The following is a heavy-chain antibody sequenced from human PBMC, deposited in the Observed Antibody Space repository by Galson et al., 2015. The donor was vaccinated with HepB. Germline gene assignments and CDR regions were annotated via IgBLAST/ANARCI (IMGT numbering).Heavy chain of an antibody. D-gene: IGHD3-10*01. CDR2: IYYSGST. CDR1: GGSISSYY. CDR3: ASTKRGVGVWFDP. J-gene: IGHJ5*02. Sequence: SETLSLTCTVSGGSISSYYWSWIRQPPGKGLEWIGYIYYSGSTNYNPSLKSRVTISVDTSKNQFSLKLSSVTAADTAVYYCASTKRGVGVWFDPWGQGTLVTVSS. V-gene: IGHV4-59*08.